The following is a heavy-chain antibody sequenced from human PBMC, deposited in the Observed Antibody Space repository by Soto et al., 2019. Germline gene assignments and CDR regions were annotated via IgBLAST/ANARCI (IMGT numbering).Heavy chain of an antibody. CDR2: ISSSSSHI. Sequence: VGSLRLSCAASGFTFSSYIMNWVRQAPGKGLEWVSSISSSSSHIYYADSLKGRFTISRDNAKSSLYLQMNSLRAEDTGVYYCARDLGSSSWKSSDYWGQGTLVTVSS. J-gene: IGHJ4*02. D-gene: IGHD6-13*01. V-gene: IGHV3-21*01. CDR3: ARDLGSSSWKSSDY. CDR1: GFTFSSYI.